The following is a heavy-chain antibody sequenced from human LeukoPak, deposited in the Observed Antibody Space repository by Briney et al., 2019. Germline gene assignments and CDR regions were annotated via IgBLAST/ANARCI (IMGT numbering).Heavy chain of an antibody. Sequence: SQTLSLTCTVSGASISSGSYYWSWIRQPAGKGLEWIGRIYTSGGTNYNPSLKSRVTMSIDTPKNQFSLKLSSVTAADTAVYYCAGGGYDFWGGYYTFAYWGQGTLVTVSS. CDR1: GASISSGSYY. D-gene: IGHD3-3*01. J-gene: IGHJ4*02. V-gene: IGHV4-61*02. CDR3: AGGGYDFWGGYYTFAY. CDR2: IYTSGGT.